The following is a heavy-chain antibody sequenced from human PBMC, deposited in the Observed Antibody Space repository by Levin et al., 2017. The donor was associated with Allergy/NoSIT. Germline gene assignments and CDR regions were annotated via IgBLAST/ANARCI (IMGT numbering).Heavy chain of an antibody. CDR1: GFTFSSYG. J-gene: IGHJ4*02. V-gene: IGHV3-33*01. CDR2: IWYDGSNK. Sequence: GGSLRLSCAASGFTFSSYGMHWVRQAPGKGLEWVAVIWYDGSNKYYADSVKGRFTISRDNSKNTLYLQMNSLRAEDTAVYYCARDKGDSSGYSFDYWGQGTLVTVSS. D-gene: IGHD3-22*01. CDR3: ARDKGDSSGYSFDY.